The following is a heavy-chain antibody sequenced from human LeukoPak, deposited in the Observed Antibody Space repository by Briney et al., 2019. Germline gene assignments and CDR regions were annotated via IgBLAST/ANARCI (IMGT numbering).Heavy chain of an antibody. CDR3: ARGLGVVAASDNCFDP. J-gene: IGHJ5*02. Sequence: GGSLRLSCAASGFTFSSYEMNWVRQAPGKGLEWVSSISTSSSYIYYVDSVKGRFTISRDNARSSVYLQMNSLRVEDTAVYYCARGLGVVAASDNCFDPWGQGTLVIVSS. D-gene: IGHD2-15*01. CDR2: ISTSSSYI. CDR1: GFTFSSYE. V-gene: IGHV3-21*03.